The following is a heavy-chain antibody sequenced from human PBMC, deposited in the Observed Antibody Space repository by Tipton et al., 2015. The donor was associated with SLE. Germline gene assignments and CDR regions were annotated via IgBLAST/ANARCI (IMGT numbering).Heavy chain of an antibody. CDR3: ARTGIVLVAFDY. CDR2: TYSTGST. J-gene: IGHJ4*02. CDR1: GFTVSSNY. D-gene: IGHD2-8*02. V-gene: IGHV3-66*01. Sequence: SLRLSCAASGFTVSSNYMSWVRQAPGKGLEWVSVTYSTGSTYYADSVKGRFTISRDNAKNSLDLQMNSLRAEDTAVYYCARTGIVLVAFDYWGQGTLVTVSS.